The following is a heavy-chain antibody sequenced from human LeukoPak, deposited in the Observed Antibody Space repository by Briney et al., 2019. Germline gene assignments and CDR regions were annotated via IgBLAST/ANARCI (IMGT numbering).Heavy chain of an antibody. Sequence: GESLKISCKGAGYSFTSYWIAWVRQMPGKGLEWMGLIYPGDSETRYSPSVQGQVTISADKSIDTAYLQWSSLKASDTAIFYCARPYYYDSAGAFDIWGQGTVVTVSS. CDR3: ARPYYYDSAGAFDI. D-gene: IGHD3-22*01. CDR2: IYPGDSET. J-gene: IGHJ3*02. CDR1: GYSFTSYW. V-gene: IGHV5-51*01.